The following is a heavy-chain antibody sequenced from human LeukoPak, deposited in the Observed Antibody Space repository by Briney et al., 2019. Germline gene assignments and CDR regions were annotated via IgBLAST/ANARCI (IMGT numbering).Heavy chain of an antibody. CDR3: AKVGSGYCGY. CDR2: ISGSGGST. J-gene: IGHJ4*02. D-gene: IGHD3-16*01. Sequence: GGSLRLSCAASGFTFSSYGMSWVRQAPGKGLEWVSAISGSGGSTYYADSVKGRLTISRDNSKNTLYLQMNSLRAEDTAVYYCAKVGSGYCGYWGQGTLVTVSS. V-gene: IGHV3-23*01. CDR1: GFTFSSYG.